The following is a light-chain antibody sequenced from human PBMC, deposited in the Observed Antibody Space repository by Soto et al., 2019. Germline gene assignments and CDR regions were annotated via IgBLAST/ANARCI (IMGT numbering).Light chain of an antibody. V-gene: IGKV3-15*01. Sequence: ILMTQSPATLSVSPGERATLSCRSSQSVSSNLAWYQQKPGQAPRLLIYGASTRATGIPARFSGSGSGTEFTLTISSLQPDDFATYYCQQYNSYWTFGQGTKVDIK. CDR3: QQYNSYWT. CDR2: GAS. CDR1: QSVSSN. J-gene: IGKJ1*01.